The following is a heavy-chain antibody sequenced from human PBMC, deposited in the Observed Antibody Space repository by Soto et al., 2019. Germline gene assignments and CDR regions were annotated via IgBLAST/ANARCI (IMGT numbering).Heavy chain of an antibody. J-gene: IGHJ3*02. Sequence: QVQLVESGGGVVQPGRSLRLSCAASGFTFSSYGMHWVRQAPGKGLEWVAVIWYDGSNKYYADSVKGRFTISRDNSKNTLYLQMNSLRAEDTAVYYCARLRGTYYCPTYDAFDIWGQGTMVTVSS. V-gene: IGHV3-33*01. CDR1: GFTFSSYG. D-gene: IGHD1-26*01. CDR2: IWYDGSNK. CDR3: ARLRGTYYCPTYDAFDI.